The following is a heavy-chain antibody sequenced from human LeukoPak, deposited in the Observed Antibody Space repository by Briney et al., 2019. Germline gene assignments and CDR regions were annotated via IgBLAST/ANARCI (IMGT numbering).Heavy chain of an antibody. V-gene: IGHV3-30*03. J-gene: IGHJ6*02. CDR3: ARPEVVATIFYYYYGMDV. CDR2: ISYDGSNK. Sequence: PGRSLRLSCAASGFTFSSYGMHWVRQAPGKGLEWVAVISYDGSNKYYADSVKGRFTISRDNSKNTLYLQMNSLRAEDTAVYYCARPEVVATIFYYYYGMDVWGQGTTVTVSS. D-gene: IGHD5-12*01. CDR1: GFTFSSYG.